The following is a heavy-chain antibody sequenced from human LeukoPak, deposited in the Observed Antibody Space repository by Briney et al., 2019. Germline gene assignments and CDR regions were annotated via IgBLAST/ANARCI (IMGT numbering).Heavy chain of an antibody. Sequence: GGSLRLSRAASGFTFSSYEMNWVRQAPGKGLEWVSYISSSGSTIYYADSVKGRFTISRDNAKNSLYLQMNSLRAEDTAVYYCASVGLERVAFDIWGQGTMVTVSS. CDR3: ASVGLERVAFDI. CDR1: GFTFSSYE. D-gene: IGHD1-1*01. J-gene: IGHJ3*02. V-gene: IGHV3-48*03. CDR2: ISSSGSTI.